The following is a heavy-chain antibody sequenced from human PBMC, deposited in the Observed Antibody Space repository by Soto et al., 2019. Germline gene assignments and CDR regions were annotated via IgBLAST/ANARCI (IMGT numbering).Heavy chain of an antibody. D-gene: IGHD1-26*01. CDR1: GFTFSSYA. CDR2: ISGSGGST. V-gene: IGHV3-23*01. J-gene: IGHJ4*02. Sequence: EVQLLESGGGLVQPGGSLRLSCAASGFTFSSYAMRWVRQAPGKGLEWVSAISGSGGSTYYADSVKGRFTISRDNFKNTLYLQMNSLRVEATALYYCARRGSGSYSDYSGQGTLVTVSS. CDR3: ARRGSGSYSDY.